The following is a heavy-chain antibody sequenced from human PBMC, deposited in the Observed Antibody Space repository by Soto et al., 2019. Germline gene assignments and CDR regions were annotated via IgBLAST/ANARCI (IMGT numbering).Heavy chain of an antibody. CDR2: IYYSDSA. CDR1: GGSISSYY. CDR3: VRAYYDTFGYSLDP. D-gene: IGHD3-22*01. V-gene: IGHV4-59*01. J-gene: IGHJ5*02. Sequence: SETLSLTCTVSGGSISSYYWGWIRQPPGKGLEWIGYIYYSDSADYNPSLKSRVIISDDTSKNQFSLRLSSVTAADTAVYYCVRAYYDTFGYSLDPWGQGTLVTVSS.